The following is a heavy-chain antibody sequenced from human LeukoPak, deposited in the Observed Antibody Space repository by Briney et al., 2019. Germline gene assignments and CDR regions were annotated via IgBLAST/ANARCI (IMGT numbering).Heavy chain of an antibody. CDR1: GGSFSGYY. Sequence: PSETLPLTCAVYGGSFSGYYWSWIRQPPGKGLEWIGEINHSGSTNYNPSLKSRVTISVDTSKNQFSLKLSSVTAADTAVYYCARGVGATFGNWGQGTLVTVSS. V-gene: IGHV4-34*01. J-gene: IGHJ4*02. CDR2: INHSGST. CDR3: ARGVGATFGN. D-gene: IGHD1-26*01.